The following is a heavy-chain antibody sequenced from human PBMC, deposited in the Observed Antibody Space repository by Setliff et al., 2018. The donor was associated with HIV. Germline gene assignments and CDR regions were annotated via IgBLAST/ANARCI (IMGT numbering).Heavy chain of an antibody. CDR3: ARAGSAAASPLDY. D-gene: IGHD6-6*01. CDR1: GASISNSNSY. CDR2: IYQSGST. J-gene: IGHJ4*02. V-gene: IGHV4-39*01. Sequence: SETLSLTCSVYGASISNSNSYWGWIRQPPGKRLEWLGSIYQSGSTSYNPSLSSRLTISVDTSKNQFSLKLTSVTAADTAVYYCARAGSAAASPLDYWGQGTLVTVSS.